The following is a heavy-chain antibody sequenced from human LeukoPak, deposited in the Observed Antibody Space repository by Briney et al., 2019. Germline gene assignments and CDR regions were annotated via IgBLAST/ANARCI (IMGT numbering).Heavy chain of an antibody. Sequence: KSSETLSLTCTVSGGPISSLYWSWIGQPAGKGLEWIGRIYTSGSTNYNPSLKSRVTMSVDTSKTQFSLTLSSVTAADTAVYYCARDSRIGGVYETRDRWREGTLVSVSS. CDR1: GGPISSLY. CDR3: ARDSRIGGVYETRDR. J-gene: IGHJ5*02. CDR2: IYTSGST. V-gene: IGHV4-4*07. D-gene: IGHD2-8*02.